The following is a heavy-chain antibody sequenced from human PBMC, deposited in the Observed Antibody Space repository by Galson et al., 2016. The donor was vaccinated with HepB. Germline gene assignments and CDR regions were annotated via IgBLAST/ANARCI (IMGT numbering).Heavy chain of an antibody. CDR3: ARTCFYDSRVYYFDY. D-gene: IGHD3-22*01. CDR2: IFSINDR. CDR1: GFSLNNGRMG. V-gene: IGHV2-26*01. J-gene: IGHJ4*02. Sequence: PALVKPTQTLTLTCNVSGFSLNNGRMGVSWIRQPPGKALEWLAHIFSINDRSYKSSLRSRLTISKDTPRSQVVLTMTDMDPADTATYFCARTCFYDSRVYYFDYWGQGALVIVSS.